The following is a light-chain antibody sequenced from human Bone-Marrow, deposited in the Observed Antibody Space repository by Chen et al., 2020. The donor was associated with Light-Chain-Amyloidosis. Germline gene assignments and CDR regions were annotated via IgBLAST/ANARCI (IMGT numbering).Light chain of an antibody. J-gene: IGLJ1*01. V-gene: IGLV2-14*01. CDR3: SSYTITNTLV. CDR1: SSDVGGDNH. CDR2: EVT. Sequence: QSALTQPASVSGSPGQSITISCTGTSSDVGGDNHVSWYHQHPDKAPKLMIYEVTNRPSWVPERFSGSKSDNTASLTISGLQTEDEADYFCSSYTITNTLVFGSGTRVTVL.